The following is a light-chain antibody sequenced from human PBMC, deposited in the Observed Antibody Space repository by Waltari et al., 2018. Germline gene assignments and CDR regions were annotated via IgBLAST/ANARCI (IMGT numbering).Light chain of an antibody. CDR3: QLWESGSDRVV. CDR1: SIGSRS. V-gene: IGLV3-21*01. J-gene: IGLJ2*01. Sequence: SYVLTQPPPVSVAPGKEARITCGGNSIGSRSVHWYQQKPGQAPVLVIYYDSDRPSGIPERISGSKSGNTATLTISRVEAGDEAAYYCQLWESGSDRVVFGGGTKLTVL. CDR2: YDS.